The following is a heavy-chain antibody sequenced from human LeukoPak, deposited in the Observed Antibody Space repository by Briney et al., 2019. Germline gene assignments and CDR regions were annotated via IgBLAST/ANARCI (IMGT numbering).Heavy chain of an antibody. V-gene: IGHV4-34*01. CDR3: ASRAERCYYDSSGYYGY. D-gene: IGHD3-22*01. J-gene: IGHJ4*02. Sequence: PSETLSLTCAVYGGSFSGYYWSWIRQPPGKGLEWIGEINHSGSTNYNPSLKSRVTISVDTSKNQFSLKLSSVAAADTAAYYCASRAERCYYDSSGYYGYWGQGTLVTVSS. CDR2: INHSGST. CDR1: GGSFSGYY.